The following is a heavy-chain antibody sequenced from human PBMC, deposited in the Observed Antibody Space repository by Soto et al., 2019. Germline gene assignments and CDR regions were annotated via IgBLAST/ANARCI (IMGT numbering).Heavy chain of an antibody. CDR1: GFALTTDRVG. V-gene: IGHV2-5*02. D-gene: IGHD1-26*01. Sequence: QITLKESGPTLVKPTQTLTLTCTFSGFALTTDRVGVGLIRQPPGEALEWLAVIYWDDSKTYRPSLESRLTITKDTSKNQVDLTMTIMDSLDTATYYCAHAYGGRSLYWGQGTLVTVSS. CDR3: AHAYGGRSLY. J-gene: IGHJ4*02. CDR2: IYWDDSK.